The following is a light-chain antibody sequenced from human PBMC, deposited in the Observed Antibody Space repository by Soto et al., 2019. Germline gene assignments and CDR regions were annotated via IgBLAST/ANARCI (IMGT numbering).Light chain of an antibody. Sequence: QSALTQPASKSWSPGQSITISCTGTSSDIGTYNYVSWYQQHPGQAPKLMIYDVSNRPSGVSDRFSGSKSGNTASLTISGLQAEDEADYYCYSCSRSSGTRYVFGTGTKLTIL. CDR3: YSCSRSSGTRYV. V-gene: IGLV2-14*03. CDR2: DVS. CDR1: SSDIGTYNY. J-gene: IGLJ1*01.